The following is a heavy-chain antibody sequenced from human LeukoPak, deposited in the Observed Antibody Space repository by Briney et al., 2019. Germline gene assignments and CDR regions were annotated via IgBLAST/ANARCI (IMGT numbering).Heavy chain of an antibody. D-gene: IGHD2-15*01. CDR2: INHSGST. CDR1: GGSFSGYY. CDR3: AGCSGGSCHLPDY. J-gene: IGHJ4*02. V-gene: IGHV4-34*01. Sequence: TSETLSLTCAVYGGSFSGYYWSWIRQPPGKGLEWIGEINHSGSTNYNPSLKSRVTISVDTSKNQFSLKLSSVTAADTAVYYCAGCSGGSCHLPDYWGQGTLVTVSS.